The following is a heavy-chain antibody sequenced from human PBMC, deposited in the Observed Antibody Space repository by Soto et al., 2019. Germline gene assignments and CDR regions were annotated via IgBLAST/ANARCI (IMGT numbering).Heavy chain of an antibody. CDR2: IYSTGST. Sequence: SETLSLTCTVSGGSISGYYWSWIRQPPGKSLEWIGYIYSTGSTDYNPSLKSRVSISLDTSKNQISLKLTSVTAADTAVYYCARTPTQSWQPYGMDVWGQGTTVTVSS. V-gene: IGHV4-59*01. CDR1: GGSISGYY. CDR3: ARTPTQSWQPYGMDV. D-gene: IGHD6-13*01. J-gene: IGHJ6*02.